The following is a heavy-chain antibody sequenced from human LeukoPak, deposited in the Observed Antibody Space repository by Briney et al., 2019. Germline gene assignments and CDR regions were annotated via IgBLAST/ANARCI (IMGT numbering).Heavy chain of an antibody. CDR3: ARDRGWLKYIDY. CDR2: INWNGGNT. D-gene: IGHD5-24*01. CDR1: GFTFGDYG. J-gene: IGHJ4*02. Sequence: RPAGSLRLSCAASGFTFGDYGMSWVRQAPGKGLEWVSSINWNGGNTAYADSVKGRFTISRDTAKDSLYLQLNSLRAEDTALYYCARDRGWLKYIDYWGQGTLVTVSS. V-gene: IGHV3-20*04.